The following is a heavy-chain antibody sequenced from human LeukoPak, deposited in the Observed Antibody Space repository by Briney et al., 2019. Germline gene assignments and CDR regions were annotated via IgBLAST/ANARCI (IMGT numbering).Heavy chain of an antibody. Sequence: GGSLRLSCAGSGFTFTNSILSWVRQAPGKGLEWLSTFSGNDGYTYYADSVKGRFTISRDNSKNTLYLQMNGLRTEDTAVYYCARDYYESSGYPPEPYDNWGQGTLVTVSS. D-gene: IGHD3-22*01. J-gene: IGHJ4*02. V-gene: IGHV3-23*01. CDR1: GFTFTNSI. CDR2: FSGNDGYT. CDR3: ARDYYESSGYPPEPYDN.